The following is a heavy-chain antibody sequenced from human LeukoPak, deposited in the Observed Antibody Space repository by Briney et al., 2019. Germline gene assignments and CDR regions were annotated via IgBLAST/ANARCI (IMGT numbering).Heavy chain of an antibody. CDR1: GGSFSGYY. V-gene: IGHV4-34*01. Sequence: SETLSLTCAVYGGSFSGYYWSWIRQPPGKGLEWIGEINHSGSTNYNPSLKSRVTISVDTSKNQFSLKLSSVTAADTAVYYCARGPRYGSRKFDPWGQGTLVTVSP. D-gene: IGHD5-18*01. CDR3: ARGPRYGSRKFDP. CDR2: INHSGST. J-gene: IGHJ5*02.